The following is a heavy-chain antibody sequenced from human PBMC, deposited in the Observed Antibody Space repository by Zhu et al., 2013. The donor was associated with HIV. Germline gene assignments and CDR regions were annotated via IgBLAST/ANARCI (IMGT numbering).Heavy chain of an antibody. CDR3: ARDHDWGADF. J-gene: IGHJ4*02. CDR1: GYTFTDHY. CDR2: IKPDSGFT. V-gene: IGHV1-2*02. D-gene: IGHD7-27*01. Sequence: QVQLLQSGAEVRKPGASVKVSCKASGYTFTDHYLHWVRQAPGQGLEWMGWIKPDSGFTNYAQMFQGRITLTRDVSLSTIFMELASLTSDDTAVYYCARDHDWGADFWGQGTLVTVSS.